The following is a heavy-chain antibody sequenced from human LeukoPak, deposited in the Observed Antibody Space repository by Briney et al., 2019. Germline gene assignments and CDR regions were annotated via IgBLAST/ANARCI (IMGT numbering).Heavy chain of an antibody. V-gene: IGHV1-2*02. CDR1: GYTFTSYD. CDR3: ASSMVRGVKFVY. Sequence: ASVKVSCKASGYTFTSYDINWVRQAPGQGLEWMGWINPNSGGTNYAQKFQGRVTMTRDTSISTAYMELSRLRSDDTAVYYCASSMVRGVKFVYWGQGTLVTVSS. D-gene: IGHD3-10*01. J-gene: IGHJ4*02. CDR2: INPNSGGT.